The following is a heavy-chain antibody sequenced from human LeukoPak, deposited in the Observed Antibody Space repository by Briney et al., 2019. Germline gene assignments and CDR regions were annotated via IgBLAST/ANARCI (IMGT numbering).Heavy chain of an antibody. CDR1: GFTFSSYA. Sequence: GGSLRLSCAASGFTFSSYAMSWVRQAPGKGLEWVSYISSSGSTIYYADSVKGRFTISRDNAKNSLYLQMNSLRAEDTAVYYCARAYGDYGCFDYWGQGTLVTVSS. D-gene: IGHD4-17*01. V-gene: IGHV3-48*03. CDR3: ARAYGDYGCFDY. J-gene: IGHJ4*02. CDR2: ISSSGSTI.